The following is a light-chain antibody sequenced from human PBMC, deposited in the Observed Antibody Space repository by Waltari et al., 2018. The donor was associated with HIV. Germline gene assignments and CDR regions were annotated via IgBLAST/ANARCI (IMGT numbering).Light chain of an antibody. J-gene: IGLJ2*01. V-gene: IGLV1-40*01. CDR3: QSYDSSLSGGV. CDR2: GNS. CDR1: SSNIGAGYD. Sequence: QSVLTQPPSVSEAPGQRVTISCTGSSSNIGAGYDVPWYQQLPGTAPNLLISGNSNRPSGVPDRFSGSKSGTSASLAITGLQAEDEADYYCQSYDSSLSGGVFGGGTKLTVL.